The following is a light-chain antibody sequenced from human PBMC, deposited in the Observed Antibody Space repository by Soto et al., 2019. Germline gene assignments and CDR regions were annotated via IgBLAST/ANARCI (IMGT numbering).Light chain of an antibody. CDR2: DVT. CDR1: SSDVGGYNY. J-gene: IGLJ2*01. Sequence: QSVLTQPRSVSGSPGQSVTISCTGTSSDVGGYNYVSWYQQHPGKAPKLMIYDVTKRPSGVPDRFSGSKSGNTASLTISGLQAEDDADYYCCSYAGSFILVFGGGTKLTVL. V-gene: IGLV2-11*01. CDR3: CSYAGSFILV.